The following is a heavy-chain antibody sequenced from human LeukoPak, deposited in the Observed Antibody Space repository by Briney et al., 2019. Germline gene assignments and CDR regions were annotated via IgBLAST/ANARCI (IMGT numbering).Heavy chain of an antibody. J-gene: IGHJ2*01. CDR2: IYYTGTT. CDR1: GGSISIYY. D-gene: IGHD3-16*01. V-gene: IGHV4-59*12. Sequence: PSETLSLTCSVSGGSISIYYWTWIRQIPGKGLEWIGYIYYTGTTNYNPLFESRATISVDTSKNQFSLKLSSATAADTAVYYCARASRFGGHWYFDLWGRGTLVTVSS. CDR3: ARASRFGGHWYFDL.